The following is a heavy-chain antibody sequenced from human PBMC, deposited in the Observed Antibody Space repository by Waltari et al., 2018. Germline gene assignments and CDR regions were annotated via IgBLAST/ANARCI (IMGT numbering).Heavy chain of an antibody. D-gene: IGHD4-4*01. CDR2: ISYDGSNK. V-gene: IGHV3-30*03. CDR3: AGQGYSAY. Sequence: QVQLVESGGGVVQPGRSLRRSCAASGFTFSGYGMHWVRQAPGKGLEWVADISYDGSNKKYADSVKGRFTISRDNSKSTLYLQINSLRGEDTAVYYCAGQGYSAYWGQGTLVTVSS. J-gene: IGHJ4*02. CDR1: GFTFSGYG.